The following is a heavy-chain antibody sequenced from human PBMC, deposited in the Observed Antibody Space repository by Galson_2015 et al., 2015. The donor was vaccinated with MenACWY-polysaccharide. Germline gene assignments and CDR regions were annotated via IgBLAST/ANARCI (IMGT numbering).Heavy chain of an antibody. CDR3: ARGGRAVSNRNWFDP. J-gene: IGHJ5*02. D-gene: IGHD3-16*01. V-gene: IGHV4-31*03. CDR1: GDSITSGGYF. Sequence: TLSLTCTVSGDSITSGGYFWSWIRQHPGEGLEWIASISYDGGTYYNPSHKSRVTISVDTPKNQFSLKLNSVTAADTAVYYCARGGRAVSNRNWFDPWGQGTLVTVSS. CDR2: ISYDGGT.